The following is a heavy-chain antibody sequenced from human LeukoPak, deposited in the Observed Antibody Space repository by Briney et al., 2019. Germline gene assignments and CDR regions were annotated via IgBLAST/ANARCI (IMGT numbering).Heavy chain of an antibody. CDR1: GYTFGVYY. D-gene: IGHD3-3*01. V-gene: IGHV1-2*02. CDR2: INPNSGGT. CDR3: ALSGGKGFEY. J-gene: IGHJ4*02. Sequence: GASVKVSCKPSGYTFGVYYIHWVRQAPGQGLEWMGRINPNSGGTNYVQNFQGRVTMTRDTSIATAYMELTRLISDDTAVYYCALSGGKGFEYWGQGTLVSVSS.